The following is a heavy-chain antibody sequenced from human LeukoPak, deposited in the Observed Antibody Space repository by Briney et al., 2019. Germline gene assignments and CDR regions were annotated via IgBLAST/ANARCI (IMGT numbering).Heavy chain of an antibody. CDR1: GFTVSSNY. J-gene: IGHJ6*02. Sequence: PGGSLRLSCAASGFTVSSNYMSWVRQAPGKGLEWVSYISSSGSTIYYADSVKGRFTISRDNAKNSLYLQMNSLRAEDTAVYYCARVSPYYYYGMDVWGQGTTVTVSS. V-gene: IGHV3-11*01. CDR2: ISSSGSTI. CDR3: ARVSPYYYYGMDV.